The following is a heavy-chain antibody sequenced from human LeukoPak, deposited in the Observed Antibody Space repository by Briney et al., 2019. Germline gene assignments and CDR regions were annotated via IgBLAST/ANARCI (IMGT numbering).Heavy chain of an antibody. V-gene: IGHV4-59*12. Sequence: PSETLSLTCTVSGGSITNYYWSWIRQPPGKGLECIGYIYYSGSTNYNPSLKSRVTISVDTSNNQFSLKLSSVTAADMAVYYCARNGYTYGLDSWGQGTLVTVSS. CDR3: ARNGYTYGLDS. CDR1: GGSITNYY. D-gene: IGHD5-18*01. J-gene: IGHJ4*02. CDR2: IYYSGST.